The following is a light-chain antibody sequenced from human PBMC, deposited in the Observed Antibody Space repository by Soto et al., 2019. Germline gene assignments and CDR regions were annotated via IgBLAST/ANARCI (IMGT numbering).Light chain of an antibody. V-gene: IGLV6-57*04. CDR1: SGSIASNY. Sequence: NFMLTQPHSVSESPGKTVTISCTRSSGSIASNYVQWYQQRPGSAPTTVIYEHNQRPSGVPDRFSGSIDSSSNSASLTIFGLKTEDEADYYCQSYDSSNWVFGGGTKVTVL. J-gene: IGLJ3*02. CDR2: EHN. CDR3: QSYDSSNWV.